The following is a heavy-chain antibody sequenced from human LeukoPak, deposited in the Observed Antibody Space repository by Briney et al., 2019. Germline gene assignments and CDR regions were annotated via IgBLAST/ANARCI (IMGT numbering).Heavy chain of an antibody. V-gene: IGHV3-23*01. J-gene: IGHJ4*02. Sequence: GGSLRLSCAASGFTFSSYAMSWVRQAPGKGLEWVSVVSGSGNNIYYADSVKGRFTIARDNYKNTVYLQMNSLRAEDTAVYYCAKFPDACTTNCYGIDQYLDYWGQGTLVTVSS. CDR3: AKFPDACTTNCYGIDQYLDY. D-gene: IGHD2-2*01. CDR1: GFTFSSYA. CDR2: VSGSGNNI.